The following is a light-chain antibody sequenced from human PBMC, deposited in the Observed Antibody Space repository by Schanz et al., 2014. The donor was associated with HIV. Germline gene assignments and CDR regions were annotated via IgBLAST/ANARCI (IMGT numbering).Light chain of an antibody. CDR3: QYFGNAGGT. CDR1: QRLSSSY. V-gene: IGKV3-20*01. Sequence: EIVLTQSPGTLSLSPGETVTLSCRASQRLSSSYLAWYQQKRDQPPRLVIYATSTRAAGIPDRFSGTGSGTDFTLTISRLEPEDFAVYYCQYFGNAGGTFGGGTKVEIK. J-gene: IGKJ4*01. CDR2: ATS.